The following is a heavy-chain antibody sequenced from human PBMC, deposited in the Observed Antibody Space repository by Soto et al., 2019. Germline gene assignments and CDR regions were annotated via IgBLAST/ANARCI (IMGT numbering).Heavy chain of an antibody. CDR3: ARDVGTFYYSDAMDV. J-gene: IGHJ6*02. D-gene: IGHD1-1*01. CDR2: ISFDGKYGPVHYM. CDR1: GFTFTNHV. Sequence: QVQLVESGGGVVQPERSLRLSCVASGFTFTNHVMHWVRQAPGKGLEWVALISFDGKYGPVHYMYYADSVKGRFTISRDNSKSTLYLQMNSLKAEDTAVYSCARDVGTFYYSDAMDVWGQGNAVTVSS. V-gene: IGHV3-30*04.